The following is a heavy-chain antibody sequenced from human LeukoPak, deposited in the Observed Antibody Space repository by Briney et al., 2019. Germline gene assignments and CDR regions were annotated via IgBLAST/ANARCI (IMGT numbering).Heavy chain of an antibody. CDR2: INPNSGNT. CDR3: ARGPPTAQYFQH. V-gene: IGHV1-8*03. Sequence: ASVKVSCKASGYTFTSYDINWVRQATGQGLEWMGWINPNSGNTGYAQKFQGRITITRNTSISTVYMELSSLRSEDTAVYYCARGPPTAQYFQHWGQGTLVTVSS. D-gene: IGHD1-1*01. J-gene: IGHJ1*01. CDR1: GYTFTSYD.